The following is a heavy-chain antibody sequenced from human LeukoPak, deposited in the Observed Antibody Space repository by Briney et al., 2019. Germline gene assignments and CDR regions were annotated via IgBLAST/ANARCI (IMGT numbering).Heavy chain of an antibody. CDR1: GGSISSYY. V-gene: IGHV4-59*01. J-gene: IGHJ4*02. CDR3: ARDQEQWLASGGFDY. Sequence: SETLSLTCTVSGGSISSYYWSWIRQPPGKGLEWIGYIYYSGSTNYNPSLKSRVTISVDTSKNQFSLKLSSVTTADTAVYYCARDQEQWLASGGFDYWGQGTLVTVSS. CDR2: IYYSGST. D-gene: IGHD6-19*01.